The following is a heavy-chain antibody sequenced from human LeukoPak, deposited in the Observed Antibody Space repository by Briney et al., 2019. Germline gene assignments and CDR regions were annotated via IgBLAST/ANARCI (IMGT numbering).Heavy chain of an antibody. CDR2: IYYSGST. CDR3: ASRVMRWFDP. Sequence: NTSETLSLTCTVSGGSISSSSYYWGWIRQPPGKGLEWIGSIYYSGSTYYNPSLKSRVTISVDTSKNQFSLKLSSVTAADTAVYYCASRVMRWFDPWGQGTLVTVSS. CDR1: GGSISSSSYY. J-gene: IGHJ5*02. D-gene: IGHD3-16*01. V-gene: IGHV4-39*01.